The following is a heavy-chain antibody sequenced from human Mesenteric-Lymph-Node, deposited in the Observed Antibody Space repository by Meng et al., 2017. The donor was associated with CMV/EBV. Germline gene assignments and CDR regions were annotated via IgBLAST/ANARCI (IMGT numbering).Heavy chain of an antibody. CDR3: AREAAAGSDY. CDR1: GFTFSSYA. Sequence: SLKISCAASGFTFSSYAMHWVRQAPGKGLEWVAVISYDGSNKYYADSVKGRFTISRDNSKNTLYLQMNSLRAEDTAVYYCAREAAAGSDYWGQGTLVTVSS. V-gene: IGHV3-30*04. D-gene: IGHD6-13*01. J-gene: IGHJ4*02. CDR2: ISYDGSNK.